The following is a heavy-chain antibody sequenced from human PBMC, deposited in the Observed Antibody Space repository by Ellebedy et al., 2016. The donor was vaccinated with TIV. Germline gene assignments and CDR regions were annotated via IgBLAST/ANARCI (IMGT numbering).Heavy chain of an antibody. J-gene: IGHJ3*01. V-gene: IGHV3-74*03. Sequence: GESLKISXAASGFSFSSYWMHWVRQAPGKGLVWVSRLNTDGSNTMYADSVKGRFTISRDNAKNTLYLQMNSLRAEDTAVYYCARDHGDYETSGFDLWGQGTMVTVSS. CDR2: LNTDGSNT. CDR1: GFSFSSYW. D-gene: IGHD4-17*01. CDR3: ARDHGDYETSGFDL.